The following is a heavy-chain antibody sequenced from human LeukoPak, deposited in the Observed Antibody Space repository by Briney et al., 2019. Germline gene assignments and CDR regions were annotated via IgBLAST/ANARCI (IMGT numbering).Heavy chain of an antibody. Sequence: PGRSLRLSCAASGFTFSSYAMHWVRQAPGKGLEWVAVISYDGSNKYYADSVKGRFTISRDNSKNTLYLQMNSLRAEDTAVYYCARDSSGWYHWDYWGQGTLVTLSS. CDR3: ARDSSGWYHWDY. V-gene: IGHV3-30*01. CDR1: GFTFSSYA. J-gene: IGHJ4*02. CDR2: ISYDGSNK. D-gene: IGHD6-19*01.